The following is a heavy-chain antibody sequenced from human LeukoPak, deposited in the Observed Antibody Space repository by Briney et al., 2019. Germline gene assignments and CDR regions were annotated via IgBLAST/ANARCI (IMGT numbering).Heavy chain of an antibody. J-gene: IGHJ4*02. CDR1: GYSFTSYW. CDR2: IYPGDSDT. D-gene: IGHD3-22*01. V-gene: IGHV5-51*01. Sequence: GESLKISCKGSGYSFTSYWIGWVRQMPGKGLEWMGIIYPGDSDTRYSPSFQGQVTISADKSISTAYLQWSGLKASDTAMYYCASPQNYDSSGYYVDYWGQGTLVTVSS. CDR3: ASPQNYDSSGYYVDY.